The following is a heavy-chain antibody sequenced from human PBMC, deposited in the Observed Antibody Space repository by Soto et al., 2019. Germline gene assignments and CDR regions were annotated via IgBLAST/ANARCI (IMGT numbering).Heavy chain of an antibody. D-gene: IGHD3-10*01. CDR2: VGRFGNT. J-gene: IGHJ4*02. Sequence: GGSLRLSCEVSGFSFPDYDMNWVRQTPGKGLEWVAAVGRFGNTYYRDSVRGRFTISRDDSRNTVYLQMNRLRVEDTAVYFCAKEGRLRSPAGDYFDSWAQGSLVTVSS. V-gene: IGHV3-23*01. CDR3: AKEGRLRSPAGDYFDS. CDR1: GFSFPDYD.